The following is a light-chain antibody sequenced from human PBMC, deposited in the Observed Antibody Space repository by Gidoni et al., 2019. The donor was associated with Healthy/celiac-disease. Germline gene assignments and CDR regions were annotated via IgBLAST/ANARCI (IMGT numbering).Light chain of an antibody. CDR3: QQYNSYSSS. CDR2: KAS. Sequence: EIQMTQAPSTLSASVGDRVTITCRASKSISSWLAWYQQKPGKAPKLLIYKASSLESGVPSRFSGSGSGTEFTLTISSLQPDDFATYYCQQYNSYSSSFGQGTKLEIK. V-gene: IGKV1-5*03. J-gene: IGKJ2*04. CDR1: KSISSW.